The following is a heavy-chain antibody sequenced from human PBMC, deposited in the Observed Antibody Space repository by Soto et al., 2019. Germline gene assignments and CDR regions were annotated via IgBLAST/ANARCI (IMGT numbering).Heavy chain of an antibody. V-gene: IGHV4-30-4*02. CDR2: ISYSGTT. Sequence: SDTLSLTCTVSGGSISTTNHYWNWIRQPPGKGLEVIGLISYSGTTYYNPSLKSRITISLDTSKNQFSLKLSSVTAADTALYYCASEEAVSSERWFHXWGQAALVTVSX. CDR3: ASEEAVSSERWFHX. J-gene: IGHJ5*02. D-gene: IGHD3-22*01. CDR1: GGSISTTNHY.